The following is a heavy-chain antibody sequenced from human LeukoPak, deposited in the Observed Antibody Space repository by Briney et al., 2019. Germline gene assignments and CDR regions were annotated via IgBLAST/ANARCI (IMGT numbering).Heavy chain of an antibody. CDR3: AKEIWPTVTTPGHTHFDY. Sequence: GGSLRLSCAASGFTFSTSGMHWVRQSPGKGLEWVAFIRYDGRNKYYADSVKGRFTISRDNSKNTLCLQMNSLRAEDTAVYYCAKEIWPTVTTPGHTHFDYWGQGTLVTVSS. CDR1: GFTFSTSG. CDR2: IRYDGRNK. J-gene: IGHJ4*02. D-gene: IGHD4-17*01. V-gene: IGHV3-30*02.